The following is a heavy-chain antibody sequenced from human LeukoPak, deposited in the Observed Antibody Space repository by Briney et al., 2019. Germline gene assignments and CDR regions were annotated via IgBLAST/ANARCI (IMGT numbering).Heavy chain of an antibody. CDR1: GFTFSSYS. D-gene: IGHD4-23*01. J-gene: IGHJ4*02. CDR2: ISSSSSYI. V-gene: IGHV3-21*01. CDR3: ARESLPTVVTPPTY. Sequence: GGSLRLSCAASGFTFSSYSMNWVRQAPGNGLEWVSSISSSSSYIYYADSVKGRFTISRDNAKNSLYLQMNSLRAEDTAVYYCARESLPTVVTPPTYWGQGTLVTVSS.